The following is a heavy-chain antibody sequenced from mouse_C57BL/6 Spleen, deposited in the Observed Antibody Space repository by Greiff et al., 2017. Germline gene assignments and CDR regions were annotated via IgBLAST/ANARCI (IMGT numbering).Heavy chain of an antibody. CDR2: IYPGSGST. CDR3: ARGGSSSGSRD. V-gene: IGHV1-55*01. D-gene: IGHD1-1*01. J-gene: IGHJ2*01. Sequence: QVQLKQPGAELVKPGASVKMSCKASGYTFTSYWITWVKQRPGQGLEWIGDIYPGSGSTNYNEKFKSKATLTVDTSSSTAYMQLSSLTSEDSAVYYCARGGSSSGSRDWGQGTTLTVSS. CDR1: GYTFTSYW.